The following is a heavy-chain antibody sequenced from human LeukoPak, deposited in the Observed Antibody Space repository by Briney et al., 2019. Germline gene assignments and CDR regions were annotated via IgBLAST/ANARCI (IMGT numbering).Heavy chain of an antibody. J-gene: IGHJ5*02. Sequence: GSLRLSCAASGFTFNNYAMNWVRQAPGKGLEWVSIVTGDGLTTNYADSVRGRFTISRDNSKNRLHLQMNSLRAEDTAVYYCAKSGTSDWDWFDPWGQGTLVTVSS. CDR3: AKSGTSDWDWFDP. CDR2: VTGDGLTT. CDR1: GFTFNNYA. V-gene: IGHV3-23*01. D-gene: IGHD2-21*01.